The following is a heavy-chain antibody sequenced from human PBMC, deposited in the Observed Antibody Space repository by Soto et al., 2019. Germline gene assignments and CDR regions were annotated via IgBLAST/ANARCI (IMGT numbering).Heavy chain of an antibody. J-gene: IGHJ4*02. V-gene: IGHV3-11*01. CDR3: GGGGGGIWGGSGWPTRGYYFDY. Sequence: QVQLVESGGGLVKPGGSLRLSCAASGFTFSDYYMSWIRQAPGKGLEWVSYISSSGSTIYYADSVKGRFTISRDNAKNSLDLQMNSLRAGDTAVYYCGGGGGGIWGGSGWPTRGYYFDYWGQGTLVTVSS. CDR1: GFTFSDYY. CDR2: ISSSGSTI. D-gene: IGHD6-19*01.